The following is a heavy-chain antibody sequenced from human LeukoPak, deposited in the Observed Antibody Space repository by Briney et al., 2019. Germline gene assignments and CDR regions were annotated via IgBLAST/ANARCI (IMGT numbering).Heavy chain of an antibody. D-gene: IGHD5-24*01. CDR1: VFTFSTCV. V-gene: IGHV3-64*01. J-gene: IGHJ3*02. Sequence: GGSLRLSYAATVFTFSTCVTLCVRQAPGMGLEYVSSIDPNGKTSYYANSVKGRFTISRDNAKNSLYLQMNSLRAEDTAVYYRARENFEKMAAVVDAFDIWGQGTMVTVSS. CDR3: ARENFEKMAAVVDAFDI. CDR2: IDPNGKTS.